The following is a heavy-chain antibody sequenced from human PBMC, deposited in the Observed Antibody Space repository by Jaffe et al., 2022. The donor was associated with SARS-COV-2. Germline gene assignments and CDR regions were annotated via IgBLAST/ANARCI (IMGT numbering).Heavy chain of an antibody. Sequence: EVQLVESGGGLVQPGGSLRLSCAASGFTFRRYWMFWVRQAPGKGLVWVSEIIGDGSTINYADSVKGRFTISRDNAKSTLFLQMNSLRVEDTAVYYCARGGQPAAFDYWGRGTLVTVSS. J-gene: IGHJ4*02. CDR2: IIGDGSTI. V-gene: IGHV3-74*01. CDR1: GFTFRRYW. CDR3: ARGGQPAAFDY. D-gene: IGHD6-25*01.